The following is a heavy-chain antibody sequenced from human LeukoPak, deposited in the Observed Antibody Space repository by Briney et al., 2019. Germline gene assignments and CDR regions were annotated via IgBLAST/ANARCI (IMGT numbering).Heavy chain of an antibody. CDR3: ARLDPRYSYGPMIDY. CDR2: LYYSGST. J-gene: IGHJ4*02. CDR1: RGSTIAYS. V-gene: IGHV4-59*08. Sequence: SETLSLTCTVPRGSTIAYSRSCIRQRPGRGLWRIGKLYYSGSTNYNPSLKSRVTISVDTSKNQFSLKLSSVTVADMAVYYCARLDPRYSYGPMIDYWGQGTLVTVSS. D-gene: IGHD5-18*01.